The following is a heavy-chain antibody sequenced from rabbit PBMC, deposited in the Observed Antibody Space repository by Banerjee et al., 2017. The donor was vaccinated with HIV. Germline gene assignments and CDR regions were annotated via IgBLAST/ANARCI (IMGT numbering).Heavy chain of an antibody. J-gene: IGHJ6*01. Sequence: QQLVESGGGLVKPGASLTLTCKASGFSFSSGYYMCWVRQAPGKGLEWIGCIGTGSGSTWYASWAKGRFTISKTSSTTVTLQMTSLTAADTATYLCARDLGGSIHLWGPGTLVTVS. CDR3: ARDLGGSIHL. CDR1: GFSFSSGYY. V-gene: IGHV1S40*01. CDR2: IGTGSGST. D-gene: IGHD4-2*01.